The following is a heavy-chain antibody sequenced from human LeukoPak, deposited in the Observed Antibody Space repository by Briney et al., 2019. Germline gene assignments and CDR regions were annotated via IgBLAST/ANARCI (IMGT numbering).Heavy chain of an antibody. CDR3: AREAYYYYDD. CDR1: GGSISSYY. D-gene: IGHD3-10*01. V-gene: IGHV4-59*01. J-gene: IGHJ4*02. Sequence: SETLSLTGTVSGGSISSYYWSWIRQPPGKGLEWIGYIYYSGSTNYNPSLKSRVTISVDTSKNQFSLKLSSVTAADTAVYYCAREAYYYYDDWGQGTLVTVSS. CDR2: IYYSGST.